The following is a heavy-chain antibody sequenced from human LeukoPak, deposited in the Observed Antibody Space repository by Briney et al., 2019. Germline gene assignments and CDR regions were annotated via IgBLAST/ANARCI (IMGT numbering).Heavy chain of an antibody. V-gene: IGHV3-30-3*01. D-gene: IGHD3-22*01. Sequence: GGSLRLSCAASGFTFSSYAMHWVRQAPGKGLEWVAVISYDGSNKYYTDSVKGRFTIPRDNYKNTLYLQMNSLRAEDTAVYYCARGQSITMIVVVPYFDYWGQGTLVTVSS. J-gene: IGHJ4*02. CDR3: ARGQSITMIVVVPYFDY. CDR1: GFTFSSYA. CDR2: ISYDGSNK.